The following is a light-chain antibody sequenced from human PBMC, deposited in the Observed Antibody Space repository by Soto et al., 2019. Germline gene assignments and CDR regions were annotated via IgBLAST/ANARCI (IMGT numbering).Light chain of an antibody. CDR3: QQYNNWPLT. J-gene: IGKJ3*01. CDR2: GAS. Sequence: EIVMTQSPATLSVSPGERATLSCRASQSVSSNLAWYQQKPGQAPRLLIYGASTRATGTPARFSGSGSGTEFTLTISSLQSEDFAVYYCQQYNNWPLTFGPGTKVDSK. CDR1: QSVSSN. V-gene: IGKV3-15*01.